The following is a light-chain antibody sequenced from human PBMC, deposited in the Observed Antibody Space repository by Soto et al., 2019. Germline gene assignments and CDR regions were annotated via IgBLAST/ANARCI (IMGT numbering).Light chain of an antibody. V-gene: IGKV3-20*01. CDR3: QHYGSSPRT. CDR2: GAS. CDR1: QSVSSSY. J-gene: IGKJ1*01. Sequence: EIVLTQSPGTLSLSPGERATLSCRASQSVSSSYLAWYQQKLGQAPRLLIYGASSRATGIPDRFSGSGSGTDFTLTISRLEPEDFAVYYWQHYGSSPRTFGQGTKVEIK.